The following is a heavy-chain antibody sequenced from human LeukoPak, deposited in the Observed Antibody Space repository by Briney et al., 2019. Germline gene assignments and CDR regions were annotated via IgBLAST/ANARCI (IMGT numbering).Heavy chain of an antibody. CDR1: GFTFSNSA. CDR2: VSAGGGST. Sequence: PGGSLRLSCAASGFTFSNSAMSWVRQAPGEGLEWVSTVSAGGGSTFYADSAKGRFTISRDNSKNTLYLQMNSLRADDTAVYYCAKLTSTWGQGTLVTVSS. V-gene: IGHV3-23*01. CDR3: AKLTST. J-gene: IGHJ5*02.